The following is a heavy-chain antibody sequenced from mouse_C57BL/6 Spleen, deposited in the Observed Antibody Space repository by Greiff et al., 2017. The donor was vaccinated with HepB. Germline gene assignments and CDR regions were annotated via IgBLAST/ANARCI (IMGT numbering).Heavy chain of an antibody. J-gene: IGHJ3*01. CDR3: APKLGREEFAY. V-gene: IGHV1-81*01. Sequence: QVQLQQSGAELARPGASVKLSCKASGYTFTSYGISWVKQRTGQGLEWIGEIYPRSGNTYYNEKFKGKATLTADKSSSTAYMELRSLTSEDSAVYFCAPKLGREEFAYWGQGTLVTVSA. D-gene: IGHD4-1*01. CDR1: GYTFTSYG. CDR2: IYPRSGNT.